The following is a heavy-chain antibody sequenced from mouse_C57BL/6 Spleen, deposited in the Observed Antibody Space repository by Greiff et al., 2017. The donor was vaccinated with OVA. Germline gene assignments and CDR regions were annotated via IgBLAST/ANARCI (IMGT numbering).Heavy chain of an antibody. J-gene: IGHJ3*01. CDR3: TRNYGSSYCFAY. V-gene: IGHV1-15*01. Sequence: QVKLQQSGAELVRPGASVTLSCKASGYTFTDYEMHWVKQTPVHGLEWIGAIDPETGGTAYNQKFKGKAILTADKSSSTAYMELRSLTSEDSAVYYCTRNYGSSYCFAYWGQGTLVTVSA. CDR1: GYTFTDYE. D-gene: IGHD1-1*01. CDR2: IDPETGGT.